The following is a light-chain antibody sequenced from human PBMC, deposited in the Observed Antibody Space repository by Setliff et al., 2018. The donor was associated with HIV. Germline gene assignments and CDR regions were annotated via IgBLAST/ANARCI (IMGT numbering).Light chain of an antibody. V-gene: IGLV2-11*01. CDR2: DVT. J-gene: IGLJ2*01. Sequence: QSALTQPRSVSGSPGQSVTISCTGTSSGVGGYNYVSWYQHLPGKAPKLMIYDVTKRPSGVPDRFSGSKSGNTASLTISGLQSDDEADYYCCSYAGSSTKFGGGTKVTVL. CDR1: SSGVGGYNY. CDR3: CSYAGSSTK.